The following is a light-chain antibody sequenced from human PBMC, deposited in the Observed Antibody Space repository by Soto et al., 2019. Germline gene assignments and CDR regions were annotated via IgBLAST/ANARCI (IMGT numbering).Light chain of an antibody. CDR3: QVSYSTPWT. V-gene: IGKV1-39*01. J-gene: IGKJ1*01. Sequence: IQMTLYLATLSLTVNKRVTMTCRASQNIKNWLAWYQQRPGQAPKLLIYDASGLQSGVPSRFSGSGSGTDFTLTMRWLQPEDFTTYYCQVSYSTPWTLAQGAIVDIK. CDR2: DAS. CDR1: QNIKNW.